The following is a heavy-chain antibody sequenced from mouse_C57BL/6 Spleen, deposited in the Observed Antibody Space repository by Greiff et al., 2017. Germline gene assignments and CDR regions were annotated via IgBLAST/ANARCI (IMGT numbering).Heavy chain of an antibody. D-gene: IGHD2-3*01. J-gene: IGHJ3*01. CDR3: ARDDGYYPFAY. CDR1: GYAFRSSW. V-gene: IGHV1-82*01. CDR2: IYPGDGDT. Sequence: QVQLKESGPELVKPGASVKISCKASGYAFRSSWMNWVKQRPGKGLEWIGRIYPGDGDTNYNGKFKGKATLTADKSSSTAYMQLSSLTSEDSAVYFCARDDGYYPFAYWGQGTLVTVSA.